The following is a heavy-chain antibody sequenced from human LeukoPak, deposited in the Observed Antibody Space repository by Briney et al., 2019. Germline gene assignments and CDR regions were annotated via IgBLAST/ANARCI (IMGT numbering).Heavy chain of an antibody. V-gene: IGHV3-30*02. CDR1: GFTFSSYG. J-gene: IGHJ4*02. Sequence: GGSLRLSCAASGFTFSSYGMHWVRQAPGKGLEWVTFIRYDGSTKYYADSVKGRFTISRDNSKNTLYLQMNSLRAEDTAVYYCAKSGSCYDLDSWGQGTLVTVSS. CDR3: AKSGSCYDLDS. CDR2: IRYDGSTK. D-gene: IGHD1-26*01.